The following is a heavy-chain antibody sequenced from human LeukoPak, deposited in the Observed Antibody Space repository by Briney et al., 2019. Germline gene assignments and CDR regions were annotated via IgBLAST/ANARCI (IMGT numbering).Heavy chain of an antibody. D-gene: IGHD6-19*01. CDR1: GYTFTGYY. Sequence: ASVKVSCKASGYTFTGYYMHWVRQAPGQGLEWMGWINPNSGGTNYAQKFQGRVTMTRDTSISTAYMELSRLRSDDTAVYYCAREPIAVAGTPDYWGQGTLVTVSS. CDR3: AREPIAVAGTPDY. J-gene: IGHJ4*02. CDR2: INPNSGGT. V-gene: IGHV1-2*02.